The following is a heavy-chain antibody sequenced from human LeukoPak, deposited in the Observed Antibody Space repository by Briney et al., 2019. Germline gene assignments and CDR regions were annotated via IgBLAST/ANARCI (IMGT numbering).Heavy chain of an antibody. CDR3: AKIVRYYYDSSGYRGYFDY. D-gene: IGHD3-22*01. CDR1: ALTFSSYA. CDR2: ISGSVGST. V-gene: IGHV3-23*01. Sequence: GPSLRLSCAASALTFSSYAMSWVRQAPGDGLGWDSSISGSVGSTNYADSVECRFTISRDNSKNTLYLQMNSLRAEDTAVYYCAKIVRYYYDSSGYRGYFDYWGQGTLVTVSS. J-gene: IGHJ4*02.